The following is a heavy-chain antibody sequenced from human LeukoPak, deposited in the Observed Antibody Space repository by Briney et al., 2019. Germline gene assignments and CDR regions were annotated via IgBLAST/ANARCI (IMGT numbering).Heavy chain of an antibody. CDR2: INPNSGGT. J-gene: IGHJ6*03. V-gene: IGHV1-2*02. CDR1: GYTFTGYY. CDR3: ARGVTARGLYYYMDV. Sequence: ASVKVPCKVSGYTFTGYYIHWVRQAPGQGLEWMGWINPNSGGTNYAQKFQGRVTVTRDTSISTAYMELSRLRSDDTAVYYCARGVTARGLYYYMDVWGKGTTVTISS. D-gene: IGHD2-21*02.